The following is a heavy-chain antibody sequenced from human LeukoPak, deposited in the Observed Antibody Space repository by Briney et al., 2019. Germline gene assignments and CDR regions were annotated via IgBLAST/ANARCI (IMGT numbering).Heavy chain of an antibody. J-gene: IGHJ4*02. CDR2: IYYRGST. CDR1: GGSISSSSYY. Sequence: SETLSLTCTVSGGSISSSSYYWGWIRQPPGKGLEWIGSIYYRGSTYYNPSLKSRVTMSVDTSKNQFSLKLNSVTAADTAVYFCARDELGKGTFDSWGQGTLVTVSS. V-gene: IGHV4-39*07. D-gene: IGHD7-27*01. CDR3: ARDELGKGTFDS.